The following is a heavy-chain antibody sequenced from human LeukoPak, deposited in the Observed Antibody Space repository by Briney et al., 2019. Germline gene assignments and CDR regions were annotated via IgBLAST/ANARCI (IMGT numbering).Heavy chain of an antibody. J-gene: IGHJ3*02. D-gene: IGHD2-2*01. V-gene: IGHV1-46*01. Sequence: ASVKVSCKASGYTFTSYYMHWARQAPGQGLEWMGIINPSGGSTSYAQKFQGRVTMTRDTSTSTVYMELSSLRSEDTAVYYCARDPPNCSSTSCYGSGAFDIWGQGTMVTVSS. CDR1: GYTFTSYY. CDR2: INPSGGST. CDR3: ARDPPNCSSTSCYGSGAFDI.